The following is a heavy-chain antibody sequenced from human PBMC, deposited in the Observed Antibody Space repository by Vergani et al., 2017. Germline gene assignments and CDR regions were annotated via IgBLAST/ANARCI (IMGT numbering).Heavy chain of an antibody. CDR2: ISYDGSNK. D-gene: IGHD1-26*01. V-gene: IGHV3-30*03. Sequence: QVQLVESGGGVVQPGRSLRLSCAASGFTFSSYGMHWVRQAPGKGLEWVAVISYDGSNKYYADSVKGRFTISRDNSKNTLYLQMNSLRAEDTAVYYCARDQVEWELLNWFDPWGQGTLVTVSS. J-gene: IGHJ5*02. CDR3: ARDQVEWELLNWFDP. CDR1: GFTFSSYG.